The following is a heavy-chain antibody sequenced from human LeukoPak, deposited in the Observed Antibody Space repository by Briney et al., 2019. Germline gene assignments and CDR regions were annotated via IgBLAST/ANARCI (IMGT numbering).Heavy chain of an antibody. CDR2: IWYDGSNK. Sequence: GGSLRLSCAASGFTFSGYGMHWVRQAPGKGLEWVAVIWYDGSNKYYADSVKGRFTISRDNSKNTLYLQMNSLRAEDTAVYYCARLTRTYCGGDCSLDYWGQGTLVTVSS. V-gene: IGHV3-33*01. CDR1: GFTFSGYG. J-gene: IGHJ4*02. D-gene: IGHD2-21*02. CDR3: ARLTRTYCGGDCSLDY.